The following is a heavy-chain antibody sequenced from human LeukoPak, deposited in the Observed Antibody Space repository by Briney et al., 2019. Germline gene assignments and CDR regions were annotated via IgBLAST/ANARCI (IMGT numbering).Heavy chain of an antibody. CDR1: GFTFDDYT. CDR3: AKARDGWELWGCFDY. D-gene: IGHD1-26*01. J-gene: IGHJ4*02. V-gene: IGHV3-43*01. CDR2: ISWDGGST. Sequence: AGGSLRLSCAASGFTFDDYTMHWVRQAPGKGLEWVSLISWDGGSTYYADSVKGRFTISRDNSKNSLYLQMNSLRTEDTALYYCAKARDGWELWGCFDYWGQGTLVTVSS.